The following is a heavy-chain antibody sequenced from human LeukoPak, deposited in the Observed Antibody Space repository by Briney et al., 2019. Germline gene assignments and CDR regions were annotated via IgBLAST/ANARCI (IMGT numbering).Heavy chain of an antibody. CDR1: GFTFSNCA. Sequence: GGSLRLSCAASGFTFSNCAMSWVRQTAGKGLEWVSAISGSGGSTYYADSVKGRFTISRDNSKNTLYLQMNSLRAEDTAVYYCAKGGRWLQEQLDYWGQGTLVTVSS. CDR3: AKGGRWLQEQLDY. J-gene: IGHJ4*02. V-gene: IGHV3-23*01. D-gene: IGHD5-24*01. CDR2: ISGSGGST.